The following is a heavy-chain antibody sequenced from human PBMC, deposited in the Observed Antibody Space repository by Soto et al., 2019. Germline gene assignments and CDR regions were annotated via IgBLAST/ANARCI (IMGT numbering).Heavy chain of an antibody. J-gene: IGHJ6*02. CDR1: GYTFTSCG. V-gene: IGHV1-18*01. D-gene: IGHD3-16*02. Sequence: ASVKVSCKASGYTFTSCGISWVRQAPGQGLERMGWISAYNGNTNYAQKLQGRVTMTTDTSTSTAYMELRSLRSDDTAVYYCARVYLGELSPIIWYYYYYGMDVWGQGTTVTVSS. CDR3: ARVYLGELSPIIWYYYYYGMDV. CDR2: ISAYNGNT.